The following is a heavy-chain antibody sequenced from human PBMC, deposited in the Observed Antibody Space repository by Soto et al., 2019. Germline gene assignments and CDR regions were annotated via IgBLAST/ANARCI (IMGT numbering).Heavy chain of an antibody. V-gene: IGHV4-34*01. J-gene: IGHJ4*02. CDR2: INHSGST. Sequence: SETLSLTCAVYGGSFSGYYWSWIRQPPGKGLEWIGEINHSGSTNYNPSLKSRVTISVDTSKNQFSLKLSSVTAADTAVYYCARGDSYYDFWMANFDYGGKETLVTVP. CDR3: ARGDSYYDFWMANFDY. D-gene: IGHD3-3*01. CDR1: GGSFSGYY.